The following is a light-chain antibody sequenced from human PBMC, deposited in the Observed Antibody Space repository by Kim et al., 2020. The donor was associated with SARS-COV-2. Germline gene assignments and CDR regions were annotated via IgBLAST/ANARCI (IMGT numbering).Light chain of an antibody. V-gene: IGKV1-39*01. CDR1: QSISSH. CDR2: AAS. CDR3: QQRYVTPFT. J-gene: IGKJ3*01. Sequence: DIQMTQSPSTLSASVGDRVTITCRTTQSISSHLNWYQQKPGRAPKLLISAASTLQGGVPSRFSGSGSETDFTLTISSLQPEDFPTYFCQQRYVTPFTFGPGTKVDIK.